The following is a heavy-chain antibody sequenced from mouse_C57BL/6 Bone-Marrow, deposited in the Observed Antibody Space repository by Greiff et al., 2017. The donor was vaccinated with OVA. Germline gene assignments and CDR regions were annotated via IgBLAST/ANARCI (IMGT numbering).Heavy chain of an antibody. CDR2: IYPRSGNT. J-gene: IGHJ2*01. Sequence: QVQLQQPGAELARPGASVKLSCKASGYTFTSYGISWVKQRTGQGLEWIGEIYPRSGNTYYNEKFKGKATLTADKSSSTAYMELRSLTSEDSAVYFCARFGITTVVAPDYFDYWGQGTTLTVSS. D-gene: IGHD1-1*01. CDR3: ARFGITTVVAPDYFDY. CDR1: GYTFTSYG. V-gene: IGHV1-81*01.